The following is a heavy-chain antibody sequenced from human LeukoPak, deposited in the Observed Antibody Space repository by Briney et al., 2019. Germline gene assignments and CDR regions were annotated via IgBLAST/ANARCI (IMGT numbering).Heavy chain of an antibody. D-gene: IGHD2-15*01. CDR3: AKGSISGVVLVPATCAPNDY. Sequence: PGGSLRLSCAASGFTFSSYGMSWVRQAPGKGLEWVSAIKGSGGATYYADSVKGRFTISRDNSKNTLYLQMNSLTVEDTAIYYCAKGSISGVVLVPATCAPNDYWGQGTLVTVSS. J-gene: IGHJ4*02. CDR2: IKGSGGAT. CDR1: GFTFSSYG. V-gene: IGHV3-23*01.